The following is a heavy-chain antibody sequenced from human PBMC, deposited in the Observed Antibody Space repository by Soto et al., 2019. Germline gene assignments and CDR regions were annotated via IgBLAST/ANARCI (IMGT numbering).Heavy chain of an antibody. CDR2: INAGNGNT. V-gene: IGHV1-3*01. CDR1: GYTFTSYA. Sequence: QVQLVQSGAEVKKPGASVKVSCKASGYTFTSYAMHWVRQAPGQRLEWMGWINAGNGNTKYSQKFQGRVTITRDTSASTAYMELSSLRSEDTAVYYCARASTQITIFGVVIPRGYMDVWGKGTTVTVSS. J-gene: IGHJ6*03. CDR3: ARASTQITIFGVVIPRGYMDV. D-gene: IGHD3-3*01.